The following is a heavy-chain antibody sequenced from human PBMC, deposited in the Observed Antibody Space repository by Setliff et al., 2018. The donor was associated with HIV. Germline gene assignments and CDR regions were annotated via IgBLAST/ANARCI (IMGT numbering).Heavy chain of an antibody. CDR1: GYSISSGYS. Sequence: SETLSLTCAVSGYSISSGYSWGWIRQPPGEGLEWIGSIYHSGGTYYNPSLKSRVTISVDTSKNQFSLKLSSVTAADTAMYYCARLTTVGAFDIWGQGTMVTVSS. CDR2: IYHSGGT. J-gene: IGHJ3*02. CDR3: ARLTTVGAFDI. V-gene: IGHV4-38-2*01. D-gene: IGHD1-1*01.